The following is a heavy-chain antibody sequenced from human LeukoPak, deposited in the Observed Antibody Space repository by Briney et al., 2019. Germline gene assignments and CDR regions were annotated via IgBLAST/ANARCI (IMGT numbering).Heavy chain of an antibody. CDR3: ARDRSPDFWSGDYRDAFDI. J-gene: IGHJ3*02. D-gene: IGHD3-3*01. CDR1: GYTFTSYG. CDR2: ISGYNGNT. Sequence: GASVKVSCKASGYTFTSYGISWVRQAPGQGLEWMGWISGYNGNTKSAQKLQGRVSMTTDKSTSTAYMELRSLRSDDTAVYYCARDRSPDFWSGDYRDAFDIWGQGTMVTVSS. V-gene: IGHV1-18*01.